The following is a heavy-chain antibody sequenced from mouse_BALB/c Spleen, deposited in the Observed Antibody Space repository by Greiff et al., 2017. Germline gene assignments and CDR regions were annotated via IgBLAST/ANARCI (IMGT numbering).Heavy chain of an antibody. J-gene: IGHJ3*01. V-gene: IGHV3-6*02. D-gene: IGHD3-3*01. Sequence: EVKLMESGPGLVKPSQSLSLTCSVTGYSITSGYYWNWIRQFPGNKLEWMGYISYDGSNNYNPSLKNRISITRDTSKNQFFLKLNSVTTEDTATYYCARGDLWGQGTLVTVSA. CDR1: GYSITSGYY. CDR2: ISYDGSN. CDR3: ARGDL.